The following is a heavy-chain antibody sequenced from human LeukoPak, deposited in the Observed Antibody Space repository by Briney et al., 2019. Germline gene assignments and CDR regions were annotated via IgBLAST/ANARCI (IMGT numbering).Heavy chain of an antibody. V-gene: IGHV4-61*08. CDR1: GGSISSGDYY. CDR3: ARGSGSAIVAMRYEQGWDYYYYGMDV. D-gene: IGHD5-12*01. CDR2: IYYSGST. J-gene: IGHJ6*02. Sequence: SETLSLTCTVSGGSISSGDYYWSWIRQPPGKGLEWIGYIYYSGSTNYNPSLKSRVTISVDTSKNQFSLKLSSVTAADTAVYYCARGSGSAIVAMRYEQGWDYYYYGMDVWGQGTMVTVSS.